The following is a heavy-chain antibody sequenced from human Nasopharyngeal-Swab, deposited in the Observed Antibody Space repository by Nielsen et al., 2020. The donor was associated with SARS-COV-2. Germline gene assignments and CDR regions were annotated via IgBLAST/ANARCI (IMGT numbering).Heavy chain of an antibody. J-gene: IGHJ4*02. CDR3: ARERPEHYFDL. CDR2: INGDTGNT. V-gene: IGHV1-3*01. Sequence: WVRQAPGQSLEWMGWINGDTGNTKYPEKFQGRVTITRDRSTKTAYMELRSLRSDDTAVYYCARERPEHYFDLRGPGTLVTVSS. D-gene: IGHD2-21*01.